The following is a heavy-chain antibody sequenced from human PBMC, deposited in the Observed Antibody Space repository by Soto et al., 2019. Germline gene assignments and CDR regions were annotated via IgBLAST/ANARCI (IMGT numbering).Heavy chain of an antibody. D-gene: IGHD6-13*01. J-gene: IGHJ4*02. Sequence: VQLVESGGGLVQPGRSLRLSCAASGFTFDDYAMHWVRQAPGKGLEWVSGISWNSGSIGYADSVKGRFTISRDNAKNSLYLQMNSLRAEDTALYYCAKGLGSSWDQALDYWGQGTLVTVSS. CDR1: GFTFDDYA. V-gene: IGHV3-9*01. CDR2: ISWNSGSI. CDR3: AKGLGSSWDQALDY.